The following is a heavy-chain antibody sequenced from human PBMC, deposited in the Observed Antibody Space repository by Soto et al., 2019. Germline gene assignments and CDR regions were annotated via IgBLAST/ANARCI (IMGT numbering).Heavy chain of an antibody. CDR2: ISYEGSTK. D-gene: IGHD6-13*01. Sequence: QEQLVESGGGVVQPGRSLRLSCAASGFTFSSYGMHWVRQAPGKGLEWLAVISYEGSTKYYADSVKGRFVISRDNSENAWDLQMNSLRAEGTAVFYCAKEKTQLVSRGVDHWGQGTLVTVSS. CDR1: GFTFSSYG. J-gene: IGHJ4*02. V-gene: IGHV3-30*18. CDR3: AKEKTQLVSRGVDH.